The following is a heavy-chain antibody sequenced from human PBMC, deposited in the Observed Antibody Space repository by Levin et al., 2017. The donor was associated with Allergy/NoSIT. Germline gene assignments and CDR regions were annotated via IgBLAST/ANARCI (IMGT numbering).Heavy chain of an antibody. J-gene: IGHJ6*02. Sequence: KVSCKGFGYNFTNYWIGWVRQMPGKGLEWMAMIYPGDSDTRYSPSFQGQVTISADKSISTAYLQWSSLKASDTAMYYCSRQGTNGTTDKYLFYGMDVWGHGTPGTVSS. CDR2: IYPGDSDT. D-gene: IGHD1-1*01. CDR1: GYNFTNYW. CDR3: SRQGTNGTTDKYLFYGMDV. V-gene: IGHV5-51*01.